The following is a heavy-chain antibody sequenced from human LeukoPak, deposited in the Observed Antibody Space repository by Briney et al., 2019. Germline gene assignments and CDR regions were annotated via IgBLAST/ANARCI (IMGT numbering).Heavy chain of an antibody. CDR1: GGSFSSYY. CDR2: IYYSGST. V-gene: IGHV4-39*07. D-gene: IGHD3-22*01. J-gene: IGHJ4*02. CDR3: ARNYYDTKKPWD. Sequence: KASETLSLTCAVYGGSFSSYYWGWIRQPPGKGLEWIGSIYYSGSTYYNPSLKSRVTISVDTSKNQFSLKLSSVTAADTAVYFCARNYYDTKKPWDWGQGTLVTVSS.